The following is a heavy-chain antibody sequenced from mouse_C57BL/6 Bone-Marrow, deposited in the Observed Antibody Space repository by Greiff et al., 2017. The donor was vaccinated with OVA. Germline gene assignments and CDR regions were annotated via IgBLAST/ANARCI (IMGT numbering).Heavy chain of an antibody. J-gene: IGHJ1*03. V-gene: IGHV5-16*01. D-gene: IGHD2-13*01. CDR2: INYDGSST. CDR3: ARDLGDYRYFDV. Sequence: VQLVESEGGLVQPGSSMKLSCTASGFTFSDYYMAWVRQVPEKGLEWVANINYDGSSTYYLDSLKSRFIISRDNAKNILYLQMSSLKSEDTATYYCARDLGDYRYFDVWGTGTTVTVSS. CDR1: GFTFSDYY.